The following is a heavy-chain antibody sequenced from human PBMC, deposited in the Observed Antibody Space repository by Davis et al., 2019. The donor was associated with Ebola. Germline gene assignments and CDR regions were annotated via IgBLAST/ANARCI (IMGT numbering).Heavy chain of an antibody. D-gene: IGHD1-26*01. Sequence: MPSETLSLTCAVYGGSFSGYYWSWIRQPPGKGLEWIGEINHSGSTNYNPSLKSRVSTSVDNSKNQLSLTLNSVTAADTAVYYCARGRQQWAYFDYWGQGILVTVSS. V-gene: IGHV4-34*01. J-gene: IGHJ4*02. CDR3: ARGRQQWAYFDY. CDR1: GGSFSGYY. CDR2: INHSGST.